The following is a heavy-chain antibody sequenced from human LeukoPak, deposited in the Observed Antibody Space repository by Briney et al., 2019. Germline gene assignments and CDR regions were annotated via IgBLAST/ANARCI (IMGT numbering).Heavy chain of an antibody. CDR1: GGSISTYY. CDR2: IYYSRST. Sequence: PSETLSLTCNVSGGSISTYYWSWIRQPPGKGLEWIGYIYYSRSTNYNPSLKSRVTISVDTSKNQFSLKLSSVTAADTAVYYCARGPAGAAVDRWGQGTLVTVSS. J-gene: IGHJ4*02. D-gene: IGHD6-13*01. V-gene: IGHV4-59*01. CDR3: ARGPAGAAVDR.